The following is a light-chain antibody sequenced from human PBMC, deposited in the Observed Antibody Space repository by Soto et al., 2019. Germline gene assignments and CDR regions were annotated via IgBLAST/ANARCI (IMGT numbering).Light chain of an antibody. CDR3: QSYDSSLSGYV. Sequence: QSVLTQPPSLSGAPGQRVTISCTGSGSNIGAPYDVHWYQHLPGTAPKLLIYGSTNRPSGVPGRFSGSKSGTLASLAITGLQAEDEADYYCQSYDSSLSGYVFGAGTKVT. J-gene: IGLJ1*01. CDR2: GST. CDR1: GSNIGAPYD. V-gene: IGLV1-40*01.